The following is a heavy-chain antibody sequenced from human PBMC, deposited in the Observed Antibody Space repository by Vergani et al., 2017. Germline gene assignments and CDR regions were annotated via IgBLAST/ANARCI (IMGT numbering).Heavy chain of an antibody. D-gene: IGHD4-23*01. Sequence: EVQLLESGGGLVQPGGSLRLTCAASEFTFSNYAMNWVRQAPGKGLEWVSGISGSGVSAYYTDSVKGRFTISRDNSKNTLYLQMYSLRAEDPAVYYCARGVTPGNLDNDMYVWGKXP. CDR3: ARGVTPGNLDNDMYV. CDR2: ISGSGVSA. V-gene: IGHV3-23*01. J-gene: IGHJ6*03. CDR1: EFTFSNYA.